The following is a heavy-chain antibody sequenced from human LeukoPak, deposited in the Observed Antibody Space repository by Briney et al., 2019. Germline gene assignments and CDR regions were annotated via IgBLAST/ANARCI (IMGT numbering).Heavy chain of an antibody. V-gene: IGHV3-33*01. Sequence: GRSLRLSSAASGFTFSSYGMHWVRQAPGKGLEWVAVIWYDGSNKYYADSVKGRFTISRDNSKNTLYLQMNSLRAEDTAVYYCAREFLREVHYYYYGMDVWGQGTTVTVSS. J-gene: IGHJ6*02. D-gene: IGHD5-12*01. CDR2: IWYDGSNK. CDR3: AREFLREVHYYYYGMDV. CDR1: GFTFSSYG.